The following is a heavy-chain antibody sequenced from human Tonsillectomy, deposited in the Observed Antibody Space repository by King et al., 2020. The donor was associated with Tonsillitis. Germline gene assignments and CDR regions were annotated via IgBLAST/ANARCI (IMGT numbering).Heavy chain of an antibody. V-gene: IGHV3-30*18. Sequence: VQLVESGGGVVQPGRSLRLSCAASGFTFSSYDMHWVRQAPGKGLEWVAVISYDGSNKYYADSVKGRFTISRDNSKNTLHLQMNSLRADDTALHYCAKSQGYCGRAACYGMDFWGQGTTVTVSS. J-gene: IGHJ6*02. CDR1: GFTFSSYD. CDR2: ISYDGSNK. D-gene: IGHD2-2*01. CDR3: AKSQGYCGRAACYGMDF.